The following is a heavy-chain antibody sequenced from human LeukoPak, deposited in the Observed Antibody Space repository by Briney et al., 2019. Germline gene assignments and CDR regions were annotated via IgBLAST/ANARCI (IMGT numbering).Heavy chain of an antibody. J-gene: IGHJ4*02. CDR1: GDSVSIYSAA. V-gene: IGHV6-1*01. CDR3: ERSPSPYSSGWYFDY. CDR2: TYQRSKWYN. Sequence: SQTLSLTCAISGDSVSIYSAAWNWIRQSPSRGLEWLGRTYQRSKWYNDYAVSVKSRITINPDISKNQFSLQLNSVTPEDTAVYYCERSPSPYSSGWYFDYWGQGTLVTVSS. D-gene: IGHD6-19*01.